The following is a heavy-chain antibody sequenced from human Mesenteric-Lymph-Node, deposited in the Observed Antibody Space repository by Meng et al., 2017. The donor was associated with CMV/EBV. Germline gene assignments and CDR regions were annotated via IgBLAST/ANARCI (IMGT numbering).Heavy chain of an antibody. CDR3: ARDSAGTPRTTSAFDI. CDR2: INPNSGGT. D-gene: IGHD1-14*01. V-gene: IGHV1-2*02. Sequence: ASVKVSCKASGYTFTGDYMHWVRQAPGQGLEWMGWINPNSGGTNYAQKFQGRVTMTRDTSISTAYMELSRLRSDDTAVYYCARDSAGTPRTTSAFDIWGQGTMVTVSS. J-gene: IGHJ3*02. CDR1: GYTFTGDY.